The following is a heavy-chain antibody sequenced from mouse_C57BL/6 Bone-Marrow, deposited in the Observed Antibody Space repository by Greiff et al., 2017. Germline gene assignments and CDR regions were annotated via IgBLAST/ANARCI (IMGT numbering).Heavy chain of an antibody. CDR1: GYTFTSYW. CDR3: ARAGNYDAMDY. D-gene: IGHD2-1*01. J-gene: IGHJ4*01. V-gene: IGHV1-59*01. CDR2: IDPSDSYT. Sequence: QVQLQQPGAELVRPGTSVKLSCKASGYTFTSYWMHWVKQRPGQGLEWIGVIDPSDSYTNYNQKFKSKATLTVDKSSSTAYMQLSSLTSEDSAVYYCARAGNYDAMDYWGQGTSVTVSS.